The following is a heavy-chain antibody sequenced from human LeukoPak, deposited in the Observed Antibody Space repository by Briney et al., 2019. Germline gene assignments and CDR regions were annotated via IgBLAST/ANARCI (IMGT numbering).Heavy chain of an antibody. D-gene: IGHD4-11*01. CDR1: GYSFTTYD. CDR2: VSPNSGDT. J-gene: IGHJ4*02. V-gene: IGHV1-8*03. CDR3: ARSHDYSNYIFEF. Sequence: GASVKVSCKASGYSFTTYDIHWVRQAPGRGPECMGWVSPNSGDTGSPQNFQGRVTITRNTSITTAYMELNSLRSEDTAVYYCARSHDYSNYIFEFWGQGTLVTVSS.